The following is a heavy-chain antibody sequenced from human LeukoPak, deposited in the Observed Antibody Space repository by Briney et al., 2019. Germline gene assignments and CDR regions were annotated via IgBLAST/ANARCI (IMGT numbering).Heavy chain of an antibody. J-gene: IGHJ4*02. V-gene: IGHV4-34*01. CDR1: GGSFSGYY. CDR3: ARARSSTDY. Sequence: SETLSLTCAVYGGSFSGYYWSWIRQPPGKGLEWIGEINHSGSTNYNPSLKSRVTISVDTSKNQFSLRLSSVTAADTAVYYCARARSSTDYWGQGTLVTVSS. CDR2: INHSGST. D-gene: IGHD6-13*01.